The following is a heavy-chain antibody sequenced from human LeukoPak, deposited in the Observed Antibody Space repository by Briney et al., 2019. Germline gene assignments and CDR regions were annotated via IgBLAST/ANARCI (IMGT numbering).Heavy chain of an antibody. CDR1: GGSISSYY. Sequence: SETLSLTCTVSGGSISSYYWSWIRQPPGKGLEWIGYIYTSGSTNYNPSLKSRVTISVDTSKNQFSLKLSSVTAADTAVYYCARHGGVYSSGWYNWFDPWGQGTLVTVSS. CDR3: ARHGGVYSSGWYNWFDP. J-gene: IGHJ5*02. CDR2: IYTSGST. D-gene: IGHD6-19*01. V-gene: IGHV4-4*09.